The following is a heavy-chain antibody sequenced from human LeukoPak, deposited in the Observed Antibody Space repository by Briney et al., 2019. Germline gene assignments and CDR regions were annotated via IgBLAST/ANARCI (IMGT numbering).Heavy chain of an antibody. CDR1: GFTFSSYS. J-gene: IGHJ4*02. D-gene: IGHD4-23*01. Sequence: PGGSLRLSCAASGFTFSSYSMNWVRQAPGKGLEWVSSISSSSSYIYYVDSVKGRFTISRDNAKNSLYLQMNSLRAEDTAVYYCASYGGLDDFDYWGQGTLVTVSS. CDR2: ISSSSSYI. V-gene: IGHV3-21*01. CDR3: ASYGGLDDFDY.